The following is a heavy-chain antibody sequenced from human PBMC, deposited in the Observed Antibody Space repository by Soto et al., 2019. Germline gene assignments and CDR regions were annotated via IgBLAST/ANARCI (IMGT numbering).Heavy chain of an antibody. Sequence: PSQTLSLTCAISVDSVSSNSASWDWIRQSPSSGIEWLGRTEYSSKWYNDYAVSVKRRITINPATSKNQFSLQLNSVTPEDTAVDYCARDRGYDFWSGYYYYYYGMDVWGQGTTVTVSS. V-gene: IGHV6-1*01. J-gene: IGHJ6*02. D-gene: IGHD3-3*01. CDR3: ARDRGYDFWSGYYYYYYGMDV. CDR1: VDSVSSNSAS. CDR2: TEYSSKWYN.